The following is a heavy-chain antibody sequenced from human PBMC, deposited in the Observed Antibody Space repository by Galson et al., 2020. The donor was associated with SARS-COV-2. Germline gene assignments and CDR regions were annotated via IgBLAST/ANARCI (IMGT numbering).Heavy chain of an antibody. D-gene: IGHD3-10*01. Sequence: GESLKISCAASGFTFSNAWMSWVRQAPGKGLEWVGRIKSKTDGGTTDYAAPVKGRFTISRDDSKNTLYLQMNSLKTEDTAVYYCTTDLGGFGGVYYYYYYGMDVWGQGTTVTVSS. CDR2: IKSKTDGGTT. CDR1: GFTFSNAW. V-gene: IGHV3-15*01. CDR3: TTDLGGFGGVYYYYYYGMDV. J-gene: IGHJ6*02.